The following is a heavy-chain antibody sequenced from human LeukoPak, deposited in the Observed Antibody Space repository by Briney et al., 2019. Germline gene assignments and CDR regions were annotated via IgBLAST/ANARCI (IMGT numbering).Heavy chain of an antibody. V-gene: IGHV3-23*01. D-gene: IGHD4/OR15-4a*01. J-gene: IGHJ4*02. Sequence: GGSLRLSCVASGLTINNFAMSWVRQAPGKGLESVLVISGTGDNTYYADSVKGRFTISRDNSQNTLYLQMNSLRAEDTAVYYCAKGHSDYGTGFDCWGQGTLVTVAS. CDR1: GLTINNFA. CDR3: AKGHSDYGTGFDC. CDR2: ISGTGDNT.